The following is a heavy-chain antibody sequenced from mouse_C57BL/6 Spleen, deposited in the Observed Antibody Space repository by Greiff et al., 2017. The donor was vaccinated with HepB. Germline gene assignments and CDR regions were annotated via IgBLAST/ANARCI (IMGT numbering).Heavy chain of an antibody. CDR1: GYTFTDYN. CDR2: INPNNGGT. CDR3: ARRDDAMDY. V-gene: IGHV1-18*01. J-gene: IGHJ4*01. Sequence: VQLKESGPELVKPGASVKIPCKASGYTFTDYNMDWVKQSHGKSLEWIGDINPNNGGTIYNQKFKGKATLTVDKSSSTAYMELRSLTSEDTAVYYCARRDDAMDYWGQGTSVTVSS.